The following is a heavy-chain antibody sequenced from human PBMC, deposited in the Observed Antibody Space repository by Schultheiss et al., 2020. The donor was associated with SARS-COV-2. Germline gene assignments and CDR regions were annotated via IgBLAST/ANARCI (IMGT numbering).Heavy chain of an antibody. D-gene: IGHD4-17*01. CDR1: GFTFSSYA. V-gene: IGHV3-30*10. CDR2: ISYDGSNK. Sequence: GESLKISCAASGFTFSSYAMHWVRQAPGKGLEWVAVISYDGSNKYYTDSVKGRFSISRDTSRNTLYLQMNNLRREDAAVYYCARGGTPYGQRGMEYFKHWGRGTLVTVAS. CDR3: ARGGTPYGQRGMEYFKH. J-gene: IGHJ1*01.